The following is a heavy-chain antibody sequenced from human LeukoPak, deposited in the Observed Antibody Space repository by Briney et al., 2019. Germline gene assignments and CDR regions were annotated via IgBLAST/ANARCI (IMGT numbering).Heavy chain of an antibody. J-gene: IGHJ4*02. CDR2: IYYSGST. CDR3: ARTLSDMAAHDY. V-gene: IGHV4-39*01. D-gene: IGHD6-6*01. Sequence: SETLSLTCTVSGGSISSSSYYWGWIRQPPGKGLEWIGSIYYSGSTYYNPSLKSRVTISVDTSKNQFSLKLSSVTAADTAVYYCARTLSDMAAHDYWGQGTLVTVSS. CDR1: GGSISSSSYY.